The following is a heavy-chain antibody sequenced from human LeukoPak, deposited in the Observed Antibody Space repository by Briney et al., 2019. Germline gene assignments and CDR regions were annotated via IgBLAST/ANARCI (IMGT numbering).Heavy chain of an antibody. CDR3: ATGGVHWYFDL. J-gene: IGHJ2*01. V-gene: IGHV1-24*01. CDR1: GYTLTELS. D-gene: IGHD2-8*01. CDR2: FDPEEGET. Sequence: ASVRVSCKASGYTLTELSMHWVRQAPGKGREWMGGFDPEEGETNYAQKFQGRVTMTEDTSTDTAYMEVSSLRSEDTAVYYCATGGVHWYFDLWGRGTLVTVSS.